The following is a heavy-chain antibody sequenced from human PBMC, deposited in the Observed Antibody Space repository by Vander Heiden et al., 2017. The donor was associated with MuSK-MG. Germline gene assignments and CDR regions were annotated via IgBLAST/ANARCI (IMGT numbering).Heavy chain of an antibody. Sequence: QVQLVQSGAEVKKPGASVKVSCKASGYNFTGYYLHWVRQAPGQGLEWMGWINPNSGGTNYAQKFQGWVTMTRDTSISTAYMELSRLRSDDTAVYYCARGVSSSWYWGGPDFDYWGQGTLVTVSS. D-gene: IGHD6-13*01. CDR3: ARGVSSSWYWGGPDFDY. V-gene: IGHV1-2*04. CDR1: GYNFTGYY. J-gene: IGHJ4*02. CDR2: INPNSGGT.